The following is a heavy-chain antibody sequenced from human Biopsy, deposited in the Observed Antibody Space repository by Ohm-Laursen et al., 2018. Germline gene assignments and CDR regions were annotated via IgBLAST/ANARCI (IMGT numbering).Heavy chain of an antibody. CDR2: IFYDGSNT. CDR3: ARLNSGTYDASDL. CDR1: GFDFSDYS. D-gene: IGHD1-26*01. V-gene: IGHV3-30*03. J-gene: IGHJ3*01. Sequence: SLRLSCAASGFDFSDYSMSWVRQAPGKGLEWVAFIFYDGSNTYYADSVKGRFTISRDNSRDTLYLQMSSLRAEDTAVYYCARLNSGTYDASDLWGQGTMVIVSS.